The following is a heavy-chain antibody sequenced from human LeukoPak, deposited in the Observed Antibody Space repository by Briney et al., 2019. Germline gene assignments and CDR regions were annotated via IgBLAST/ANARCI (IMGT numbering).Heavy chain of an antibody. D-gene: IGHD5-24*01. CDR2: SYSGGST. J-gene: IGHJ4*02. V-gene: IGHV3-53*01. CDR3: ARGPDVDGYIHAPFDS. CDR1: GFRLWRHY. Sequence: PGGSLRLSFSASGFRLWRHYMTWVRQTPGKGLEWDALSYSGGSTYYADSVKRRFTISRDNSKNMLYLEMNSLRVEDSAVYYCARGPDVDGYIHAPFDSWGQGTLVTASS.